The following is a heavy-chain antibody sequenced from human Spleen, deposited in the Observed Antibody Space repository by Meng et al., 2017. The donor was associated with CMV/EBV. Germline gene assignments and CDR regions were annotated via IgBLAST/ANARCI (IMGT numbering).Heavy chain of an antibody. Sequence: ASVKVSCKASGYTFTSYDINWVRQATGQGLEWMGWMNPNSGGTNYAQNFQGRVTMTRDTSISTAYMELSRLRSDDTAMYYCARDTQAVHYYDMDVWGQGTTVTVSS. V-gene: IGHV1-2*02. CDR2: MNPNSGGT. J-gene: IGHJ6*02. D-gene: IGHD2-15*01. CDR1: GYTFTSYD. CDR3: ARDTQAVHYYDMDV.